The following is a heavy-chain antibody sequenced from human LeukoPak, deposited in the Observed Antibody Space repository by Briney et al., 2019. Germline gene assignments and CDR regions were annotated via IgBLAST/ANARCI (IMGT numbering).Heavy chain of an antibody. CDR1: GGSISTSEDH. J-gene: IGHJ4*02. D-gene: IGHD3-10*01. Sequence: PSEALSLTCAVSGGSISTSEDHWTWIRQLPGKGLEWIGYTSNSGYPDSNPSLKSRVTISLDTSKNQFSLKLTSVTAADTAVYYCAREPTQPLRFGEFHPFDIWGLGTLVTVSS. V-gene: IGHV4-31*11. CDR3: AREPTQPLRFGEFHPFDI. CDR2: TSNSGYP.